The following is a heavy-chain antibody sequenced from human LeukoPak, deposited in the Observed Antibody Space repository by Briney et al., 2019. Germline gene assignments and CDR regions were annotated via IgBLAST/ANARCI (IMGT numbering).Heavy chain of an antibody. Sequence: ASVKVSCKASGYTFTGYYMHWVRQAPGQGLEWMGWINPNSGVTYYTQNFQGRVTMTRDTSISTAYMELSRLTSDDTAVFYCARVAGHYYYGSGSYGEFDYWGQGTLVTVSS. CDR1: GYTFTGYY. CDR2: INPNSGVT. J-gene: IGHJ4*02. CDR3: ARVAGHYYYGSGSYGEFDY. D-gene: IGHD3-10*01. V-gene: IGHV1-2*02.